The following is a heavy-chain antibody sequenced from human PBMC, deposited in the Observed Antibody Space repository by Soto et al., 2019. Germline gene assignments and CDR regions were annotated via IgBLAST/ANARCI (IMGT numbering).Heavy chain of an antibody. V-gene: IGHV4-39*01. D-gene: IGHD3-3*01. CDR3: ARVRGFWSGYSSYYYMDV. CDR1: GGSISSSSYY. CDR2: IYYSGST. J-gene: IGHJ6*03. Sequence: SETLSLTCTVSGGSISSSSYYWGWIRQPPGKGLEWIGSIYYSGSTYYNPSLKSRVTISVDTSKNQFSLKLSSVTAADTAVYYCARVRGFWSGYSSYYYMDVWGKGTTVTVSS.